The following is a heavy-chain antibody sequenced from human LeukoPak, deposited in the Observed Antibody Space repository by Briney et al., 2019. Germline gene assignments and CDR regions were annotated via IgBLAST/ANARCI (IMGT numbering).Heavy chain of an antibody. CDR3: ARRENYYDSGGFYFFDY. D-gene: IGHD3-22*01. J-gene: IGHJ4*02. V-gene: IGHV5-51*01. CDR1: GYSFTSYW. CDR2: IYPGDSDT. Sequence: GESLKISGKGSGYSFTSYWSGWVRQMPGKGLEWMGIIYPGDSDTRYSPSFQGQVTISADKSITTAYLQWSSLKASDTAMYYCARRENYYDSGGFYFFDYWGQGTLVTVSS.